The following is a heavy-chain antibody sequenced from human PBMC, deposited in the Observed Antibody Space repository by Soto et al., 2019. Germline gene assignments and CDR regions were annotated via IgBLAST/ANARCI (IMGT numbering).Heavy chain of an antibody. CDR1: GGSISSSIYY. J-gene: IGHJ4*02. V-gene: IGHV4-39*01. D-gene: IGHD3-22*01. CDR2: IYYSGST. Sequence: PSETRSLTWTVSGGSISSSIYYGGWIRQPPGKGLEWIGSIYYSGSTYYNPSLKSRVTISVDTSKNQFSLKLSSVTAADTAVYYCARHVEYYYDSSGYYLDYWGQGTLVTVSS. CDR3: ARHVEYYYDSSGYYLDY.